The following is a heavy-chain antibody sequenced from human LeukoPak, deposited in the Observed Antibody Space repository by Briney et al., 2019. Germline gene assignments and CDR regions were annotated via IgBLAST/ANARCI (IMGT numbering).Heavy chain of an antibody. V-gene: IGHV3-23*01. Sequence: PGGSLRLSCAASGFTFSSYAMSWVRQAPGKGLEWVSGISGSGGSTYYADFVKGRFTISRDNSKNTLYLQMNSLRAEDTAVYYCARALWFGEFLLDYWGQGTLVTVSS. CDR1: GFTFSSYA. CDR2: ISGSGGST. D-gene: IGHD3-10*01. J-gene: IGHJ4*02. CDR3: ARALWFGEFLLDY.